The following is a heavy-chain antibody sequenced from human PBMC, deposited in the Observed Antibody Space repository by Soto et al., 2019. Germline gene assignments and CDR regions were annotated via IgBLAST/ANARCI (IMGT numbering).Heavy chain of an antibody. V-gene: IGHV1-18*03. CDR2: ISPSNGNT. J-gene: IGHJ3*01. Sequence: QVHLVQSGGEVKKPGASVKVSCKASGYTFVNHGISWVRQAPGQGLEWLGWISPSNGNTNYAQKFQGRVNMTADTAMSTAYMELRSLRSVDMVVYYCARDETSWLSDACDFWCQWTMVTVSS. D-gene: IGHD5-12*01. CDR1: GYTFVNHG. CDR3: ARDETSWLSDACDF.